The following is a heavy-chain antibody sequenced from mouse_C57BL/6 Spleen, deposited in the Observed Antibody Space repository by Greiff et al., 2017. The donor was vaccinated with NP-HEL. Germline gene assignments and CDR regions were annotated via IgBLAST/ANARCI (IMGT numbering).Heavy chain of an antibody. Sequence: QVQLKQPGTELVKPGASVKLSCKASGYTFTSYWMHWVKQRPGQGLEWIGNINPSNGGTNYNEKFKSKATLTVDKSSSTAYMQLSSLTSEDSAVYYCARTVVGYWYFDVWGTGTTVTVSS. V-gene: IGHV1-53*01. D-gene: IGHD1-1*01. J-gene: IGHJ1*03. CDR3: ARTVVGYWYFDV. CDR2: INPSNGGT. CDR1: GYTFTSYW.